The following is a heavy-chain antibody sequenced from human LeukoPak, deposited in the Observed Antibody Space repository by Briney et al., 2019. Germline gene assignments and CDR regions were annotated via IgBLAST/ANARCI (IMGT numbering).Heavy chain of an antibody. V-gene: IGHV1-8*01. Sequence: ASVKVSCKASGYTFTSYDINWVRQATGQGLEWMGWMNPNSGNTGYAQKFQGRVTMTRNTSISTAYMELSSLRSEDAAVYYCASGGLYYYDSSETDGKFDYWGQGTLVTVSS. CDR3: ASGGLYYYDSSETDGKFDY. J-gene: IGHJ4*02. CDR1: GYTFTSYD. CDR2: MNPNSGNT. D-gene: IGHD3-22*01.